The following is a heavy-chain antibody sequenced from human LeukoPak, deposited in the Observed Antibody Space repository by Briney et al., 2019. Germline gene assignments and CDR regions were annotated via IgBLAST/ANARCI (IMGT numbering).Heavy chain of an antibody. CDR3: AKGLFEIRLGVVVPAAKDWFDP. D-gene: IGHD2-2*01. CDR1: GFTFSSYA. Sequence: GGSLRLSCAASGFTFSSYAMSWVRQAPGKGLEWVSAISGSGGSTYYADSVKGRFTISRDNSKNTLYLQMNSLRAEDTAVYYCAKGLFEIRLGVVVPAAKDWFDPWGQGTLVTVSS. J-gene: IGHJ5*02. CDR2: ISGSGGST. V-gene: IGHV3-23*01.